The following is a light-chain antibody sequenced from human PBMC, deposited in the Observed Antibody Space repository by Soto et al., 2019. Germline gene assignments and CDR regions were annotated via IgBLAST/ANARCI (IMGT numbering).Light chain of an antibody. Sequence: QSVLTQPPSVSAAPGQKVTISCSGTTSNIGNNYVSWYQQVPGTAPKLLIYDNNKRPSGIPDRFSGSKSGRSATLGITGLQTGDEADYYCGTWDSSLSAGMFGGGTKVTVL. J-gene: IGLJ3*02. CDR3: GTWDSSLSAGM. CDR1: TSNIGNNY. CDR2: DNN. V-gene: IGLV1-51*01.